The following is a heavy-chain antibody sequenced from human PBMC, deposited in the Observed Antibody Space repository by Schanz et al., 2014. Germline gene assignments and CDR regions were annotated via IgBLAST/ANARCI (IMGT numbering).Heavy chain of an antibody. CDR1: GYSFISHA. Sequence: QVQLVQSGAEVKKPGASVKVSCKASGYSFISHAIHWVRQAPGQRLEWMGWINAGTGNTEYSQKFQGRVTMTRNTSISTAYMELSSLRSEDTAVYYCARDQSPYTNSSDVRYFDYWGQGSLVTVSS. CDR3: ARDQSPYTNSSDVRYFDY. J-gene: IGHJ4*02. D-gene: IGHD6-6*01. CDR2: INAGTGNT. V-gene: IGHV1-3*01.